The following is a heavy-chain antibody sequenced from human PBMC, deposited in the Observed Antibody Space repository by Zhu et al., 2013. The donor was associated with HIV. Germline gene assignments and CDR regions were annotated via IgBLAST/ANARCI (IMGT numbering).Heavy chain of an antibody. J-gene: IGHJ4*02. Sequence: QMQLVQSGPEVKKPGTSVKVSCKASGFTFTSSAVQWVRQARGQRLEWIGWIVVGSGNTNYAQKFQERVTITRDMSTSTAYMELSSLRSEDTAVYYCAASWSGKRELPSLLFDYWGQGTLVTVSS. CDR2: IVVGSGNT. D-gene: IGHD1-26*01. CDR1: GFTFTSSA. CDR3: AASWSGKRELPSLLFDY. V-gene: IGHV1-58*01.